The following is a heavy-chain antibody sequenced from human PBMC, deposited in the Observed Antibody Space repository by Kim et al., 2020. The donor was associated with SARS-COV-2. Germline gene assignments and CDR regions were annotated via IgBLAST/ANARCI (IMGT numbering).Heavy chain of an antibody. J-gene: IGHJ4*02. CDR2: ISSSSSYI. CDR1: GFTFTSYS. V-gene: IGHV3-21*01. D-gene: IGHD4-17*01. CDR3: ARDSYGDYSFDY. Sequence: GGSLRLSCAASGFTFTSYSMNWVRQAPGKGLEWVSSISSSSSYIYYADSVKGRFTISRDNAKNSLYLQMNSLRAEDTAVYYCARDSYGDYSFDYWGQETPVTVSS.